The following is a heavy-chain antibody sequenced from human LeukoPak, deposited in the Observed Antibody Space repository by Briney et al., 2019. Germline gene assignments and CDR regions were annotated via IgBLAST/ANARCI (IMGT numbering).Heavy chain of an antibody. Sequence: GRSLRLSCAASGFTFDAHAMPWVRQAPGKGLEWVSGISGNGDSRGYADSVKGRFPISRDNAKNSLFLQMNSLRVEDTALYHCTKGSGSWVDYWGQGTLVTVSS. D-gene: IGHD2-15*01. CDR1: GFTFDAHA. CDR3: TKGSGSWVDY. CDR2: ISGNGDSR. V-gene: IGHV3-9*01. J-gene: IGHJ4*02.